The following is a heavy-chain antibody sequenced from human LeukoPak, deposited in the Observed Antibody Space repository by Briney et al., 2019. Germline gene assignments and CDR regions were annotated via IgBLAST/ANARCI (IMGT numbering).Heavy chain of an antibody. CDR2: INQDASEK. Sequence: GGSLRLSCAASGFTFSSNWMSWVRQAPGKGLEWVANINQDASEKYYVDSVKGRFTISRDNTKNSLYLQMNSLRAEDTAVYSCARYSGARPEYFLHWGQGTLVTVSS. D-gene: IGHD6-19*01. CDR3: ARYSGARPEYFLH. CDR1: GFTFSSNW. V-gene: IGHV3-7*04. J-gene: IGHJ1*01.